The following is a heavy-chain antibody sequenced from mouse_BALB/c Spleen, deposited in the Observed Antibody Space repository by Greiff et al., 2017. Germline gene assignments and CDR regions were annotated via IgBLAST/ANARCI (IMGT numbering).Heavy chain of an antibody. CDR3: AREGAMITTGFDY. V-gene: IGHV1-4*02. Sequence: QVQLKQSAAELARPGASVKMSCKASGYTFTTYTMHWVKQRPGQGLEWIGYINPSSGYTEYNQKFKDKTTLTADKSSRTAYMQLSSLTSEDSAVYYCAREGAMITTGFDYWGQGTTLTVSS. J-gene: IGHJ2*01. CDR1: GYTFTTYT. D-gene: IGHD2-4*01. CDR2: INPSSGYT.